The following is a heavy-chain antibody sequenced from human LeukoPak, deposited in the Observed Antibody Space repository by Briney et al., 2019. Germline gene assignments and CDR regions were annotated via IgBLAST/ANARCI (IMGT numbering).Heavy chain of an antibody. CDR3: ARDVLAAPGTFDY. J-gene: IGHJ4*02. D-gene: IGHD6-13*01. CDR2: IYYSGST. Sequence: SETLSLTCTVSGGSISSYYWSWIRQPPGKGLEWIGYIYYSGSTNYNPSLKSRVTISVDTSKNQFSLKLSSVTAADTAVYYCARDVLAAPGTFDYWGQGALVTVSS. V-gene: IGHV4-59*12. CDR1: GGSISSYY.